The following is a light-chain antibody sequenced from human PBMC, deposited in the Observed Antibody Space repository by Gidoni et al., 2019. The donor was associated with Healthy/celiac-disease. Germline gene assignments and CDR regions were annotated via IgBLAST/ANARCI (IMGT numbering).Light chain of an antibody. J-gene: IGLJ1*01. CDR1: SSNIGSHT. Sequence: QSVLTQPPSASGTPGQRVTISCSGSSSNIGSHTVNWYQQLPGTAPTLLIYSNNQRPSGVPDRFSGSKSGTADSLAISGLQSEDEADYYCAAWDDSLNGFYVFGTGTKVTVL. CDR2: SNN. CDR3: AAWDDSLNGFYV. V-gene: IGLV1-44*01.